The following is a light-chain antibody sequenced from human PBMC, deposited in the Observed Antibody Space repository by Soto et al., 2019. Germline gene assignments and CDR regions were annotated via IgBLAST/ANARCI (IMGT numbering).Light chain of an antibody. CDR2: DGS. CDR3: QQRLSWPPIT. CDR1: QSVNIY. V-gene: IGKV3-11*01. J-gene: IGKJ5*01. Sequence: EIVLTQSPATLYLSPGERATLSCKASQSVNIYLAWYQQKPGQAPRLLIYDGSNRATGIPARFSGSGSGTEFTLTISSLEPEDSAVYYCQQRLSWPPITFGQGTRLEIK.